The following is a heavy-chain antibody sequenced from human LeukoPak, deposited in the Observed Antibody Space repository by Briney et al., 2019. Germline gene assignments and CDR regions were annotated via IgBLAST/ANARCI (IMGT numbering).Heavy chain of an antibody. CDR2: VDPGDGET. V-gene: IGHV1-69-2*01. CDR3: ATVWGIAVAGTSQRKFDY. Sequence: GATVKISCKVSGYTFTDYYMHWVQQAPGKGLEWMGLVDPGDGETIYAEKFQGRVTMTADTSTDTAYMELSSLRSEDTAVYYCATVWGIAVAGTSQRKFDYWGQGTLVTVSS. D-gene: IGHD6-19*01. J-gene: IGHJ4*02. CDR1: GYTFTDYY.